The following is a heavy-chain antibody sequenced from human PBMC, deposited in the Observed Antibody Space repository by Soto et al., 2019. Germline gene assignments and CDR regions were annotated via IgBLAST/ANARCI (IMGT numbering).Heavy chain of an antibody. CDR1: GFTFSSYS. CDR3: ARDFGTDYDILTGYPPVYGMDV. Sequence: SLRLSCAASGFTFSSYSMNWVRQAPGKGLEWVSYISSSSSSTIYYADSVKGRFTISRDNAKNSLYLQMNSLRDEDTAVYYCARDFGTDYDILTGYPPVYGMDVWGQGTTVTVSS. J-gene: IGHJ6*02. V-gene: IGHV3-48*02. D-gene: IGHD3-9*01. CDR2: ISSSSSSTI.